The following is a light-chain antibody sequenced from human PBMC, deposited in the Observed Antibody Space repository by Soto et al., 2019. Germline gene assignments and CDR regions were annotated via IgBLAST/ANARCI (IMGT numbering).Light chain of an antibody. V-gene: IGKV1-17*03. J-gene: IGKJ1*01. Sequence: DIQMTQSPSAMSASVGDRATITCRASQGVSNRLAWFQQKPGKVPERLIYAATLSQSGVPSRFSGSGSGTEFTLTISSLQPEDFATYYCVQHNSYPWTFGQGTKVEIK. CDR1: QGVSNR. CDR3: VQHNSYPWT. CDR2: AAT.